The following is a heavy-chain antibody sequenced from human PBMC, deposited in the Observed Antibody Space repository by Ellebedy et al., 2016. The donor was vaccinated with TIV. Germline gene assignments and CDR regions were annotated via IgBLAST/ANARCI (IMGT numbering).Heavy chain of an antibody. CDR2: ITGSGSTI. Sequence: GESLKISCAASGFTFSSFTMNWVRQAPGKGLEWVSYITGSGSTIYYADSVKGRFTVSRDNAKNSLYLQMNSLRADDTAVYYCARGNGDWDYWGQGTLVTVSS. CDR1: GFTFSSFT. J-gene: IGHJ4*02. CDR3: ARGNGDWDY. D-gene: IGHD4-17*01. V-gene: IGHV3-48*04.